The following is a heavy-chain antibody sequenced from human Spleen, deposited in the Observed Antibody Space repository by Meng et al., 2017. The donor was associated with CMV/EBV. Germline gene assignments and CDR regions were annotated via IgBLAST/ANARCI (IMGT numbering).Heavy chain of an antibody. J-gene: IGHJ4*02. D-gene: IGHD3-3*01. CDR2: INSNSGDT. V-gene: IGHV1-2*02. Sequence: ASVKVSCKASGYTFTGYYIHWVRQAPGQGLEWMGWINSNSGDTDYAQRFQGRVTMTRDTSISTAYLELSRLRSDDTAVYYCARWGMVLERLFLFDFWGQGTLVTVSS. CDR1: GYTFTGYY. CDR3: ARWGMVLERLFLFDF.